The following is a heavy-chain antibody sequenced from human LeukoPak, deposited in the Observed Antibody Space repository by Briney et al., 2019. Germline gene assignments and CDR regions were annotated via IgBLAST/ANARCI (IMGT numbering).Heavy chain of an antibody. D-gene: IGHD1-26*01. CDR2: INPNSGGT. CDR1: GYTFTGYY. V-gene: IGHV1-2*02. CDR3: ARVGSGSYFLDY. J-gene: IGHJ4*02. Sequence: ASVKVSCKASGYTFTGYYMHWVRQAPGQGLEWMGWINPNSGGTNYAQKFQGRVAMTRDTSISTAYMELSRLRSDDTAVYYCARVGSGSYFLDYWGQGTLVTVSS.